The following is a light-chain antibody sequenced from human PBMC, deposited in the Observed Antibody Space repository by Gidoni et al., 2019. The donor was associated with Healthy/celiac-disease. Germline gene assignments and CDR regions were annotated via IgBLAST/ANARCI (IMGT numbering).Light chain of an antibody. J-gene: IGKJ4*01. CDR2: DAS. Sequence: EIVLTQSPATLSLSPGESAPLSCSASQSVSSYLAWYQQKPGQAPRPLIYDASNRATGIPARFSGSGSGTDFTLTISSLEPEDFAVYYCQQRSNWPLLTFXGXTKVEIK. V-gene: IGKV3-11*01. CDR3: QQRSNWPLLT. CDR1: QSVSSY.